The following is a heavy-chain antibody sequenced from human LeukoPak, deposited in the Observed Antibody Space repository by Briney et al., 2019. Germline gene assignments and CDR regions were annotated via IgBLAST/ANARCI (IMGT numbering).Heavy chain of an antibody. CDR3: AKDGGLWVSAHWGDS. V-gene: IGHV3-23*01. CDR1: GFTFSSYT. J-gene: IGHJ4*02. CDR2: ITTSDGNT. D-gene: IGHD7-27*01. Sequence: GGSLRLSCAASGFTFSSYTMSWVRQAPGKELEWVSTITTSDGNTYYADSVKGRFTVSRDNSKNTLFLQMNSLRAEDTAVYYCAKDGGLWVSAHWGDSWGRGTLVTVSS.